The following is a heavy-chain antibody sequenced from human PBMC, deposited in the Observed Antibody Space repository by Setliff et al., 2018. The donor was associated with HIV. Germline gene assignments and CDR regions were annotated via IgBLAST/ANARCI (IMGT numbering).Heavy chain of an antibody. CDR3: ASGSPFDGFDM. CDR2: IHYSGTT. Sequence: PSETLSLTCSVSGDSLIGHWWWSWIRQPPGKGLEWTGNIHYSGTTHYNPSLRSRVTISIDTSKSHFSLRLKSVTAADTALYYCASGSPFDGFDMWGQGTMVTVSS. D-gene: IGHD1-26*01. J-gene: IGHJ3*02. CDR1: GDSLIGHW. V-gene: IGHV4-59*11.